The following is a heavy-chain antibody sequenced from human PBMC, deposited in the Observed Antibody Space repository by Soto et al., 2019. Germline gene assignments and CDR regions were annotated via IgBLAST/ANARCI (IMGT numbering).Heavy chain of an antibody. CDR3: ARKPVEIYGDYVFDWYFDL. J-gene: IGHJ2*01. V-gene: IGHV4-30-4*01. CDR1: GGSISSSGYY. CDR2: IYYSGST. Sequence: SETLSLTCTVSGGSISSSGYYWSWIRQPPGKGLEWIGYIYYSGSTYYNPSLKSRVTISVDTSKNQFSLKLSSVTAADTAVYYCARKPVEIYGDYVFDWYFDLWGRGTLVTVSS. D-gene: IGHD4-17*01.